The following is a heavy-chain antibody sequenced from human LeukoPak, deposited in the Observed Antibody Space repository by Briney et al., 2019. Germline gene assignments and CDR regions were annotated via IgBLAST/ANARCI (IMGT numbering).Heavy chain of an antibody. D-gene: IGHD1-26*01. V-gene: IGHV4-4*02. J-gene: IGHJ3*02. CDR2: IYHSGST. CDR3: ARDKREPRYAFDI. CDR1: GGSISSSNW. Sequence: SETLSLTCAVSGGSISSSNWWSWVRQPPGKGLESTGEIYHSGSTNYNPSLKSRATISVDKSKNQFSLKLSSVTAADTAVYYCARDKREPRYAFDIWGQGTMVTVSS.